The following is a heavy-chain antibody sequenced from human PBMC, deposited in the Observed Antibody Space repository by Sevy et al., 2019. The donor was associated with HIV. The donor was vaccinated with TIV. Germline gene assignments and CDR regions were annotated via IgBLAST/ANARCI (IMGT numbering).Heavy chain of an antibody. Sequence: SETLSLTCTVSGGSISSSYYWGWIRQPPGKGLEWIGSIYFSGSTYYNPSLKSPATMTVDTSKSQFSLKLNSVTAADTAMYYCAKHHFPYCGTDCLNDDAFDLWGQGTMVTVSS. CDR1: GGSISSSYY. CDR2: IYFSGST. V-gene: IGHV4-39*01. J-gene: IGHJ3*01. D-gene: IGHD2-21*02. CDR3: AKHHFPYCGTDCLNDDAFDL.